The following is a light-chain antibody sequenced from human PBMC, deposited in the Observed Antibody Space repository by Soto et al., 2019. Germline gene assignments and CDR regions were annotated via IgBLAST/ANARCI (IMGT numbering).Light chain of an antibody. CDR1: QSLSSSY. Sequence: EVLLAQSPGTLSVSPGERATLSCRASQSLSSSYLAWYQQKPGQAPRLLIYGASRRATGIPARFNGSGSRTDFTLTIIRLEPEDFAVYYCQQYGGSRRTFGQGINVDI. J-gene: IGKJ1*01. CDR2: GAS. V-gene: IGKV3-20*01. CDR3: QQYGGSRRT.